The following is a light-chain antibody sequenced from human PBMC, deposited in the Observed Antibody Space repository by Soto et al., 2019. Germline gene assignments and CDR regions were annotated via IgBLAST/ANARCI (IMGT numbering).Light chain of an antibody. Sequence: EIVLTQSPGTLSSSPGERATLSCRASQSVRSSYLAWYQQKPGQAPRLLIYGASSRATGIPDRFSGSGSGTDFTLTISRLEPEDFAVYYCHQYGSSPQKFGQGTKVEIK. CDR3: HQYGSSPQK. CDR2: GAS. J-gene: IGKJ1*01. CDR1: QSVRSSY. V-gene: IGKV3-20*01.